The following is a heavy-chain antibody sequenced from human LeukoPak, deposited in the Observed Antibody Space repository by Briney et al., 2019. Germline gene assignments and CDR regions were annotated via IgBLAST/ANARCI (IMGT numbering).Heavy chain of an antibody. CDR1: GFTFSSDW. V-gene: IGHV3-7*01. CDR3: ARDRWDLDY. D-gene: IGHD1-26*01. CDR2: INQDGSER. J-gene: IGHJ4*02. Sequence: GGSLRLSCAASGFTFSSDWMSWGRQAPGKGPEWVAKINQDGSERYYADSVKGRFTISRDNAKNSLSLEMNSLRAEDTAVYYCARDRWDLDYWGQGTLVTVSS.